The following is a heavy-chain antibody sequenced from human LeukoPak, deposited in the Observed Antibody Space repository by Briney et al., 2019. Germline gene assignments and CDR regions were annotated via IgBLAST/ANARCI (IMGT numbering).Heavy chain of an antibody. J-gene: IGHJ4*02. CDR3: ARQAGRREGYKYVDY. V-gene: IGHV4-59*08. CDR2: IYYSGST. CDR1: GGSISSYY. Sequence: PSETLSLTCTVSGGSISSYYWSWIRQPPGKGLEWIGYIYYSGSTNYNPSLKSRVTISVDTSKNQFSLKLSSVTAADTAVYYCARQAGRREGYKYVDYWGQGTLVTVSS. D-gene: IGHD5-24*01.